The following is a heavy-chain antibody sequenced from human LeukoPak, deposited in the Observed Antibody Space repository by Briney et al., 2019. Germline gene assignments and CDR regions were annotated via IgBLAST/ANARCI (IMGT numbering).Heavy chain of an antibody. CDR2: IIPIFGTA. CDR3: AIVLLAAAGYDY. V-gene: IGHV1-69*05. CDR1: GGTFSSYA. J-gene: IGHJ4*02. D-gene: IGHD6-13*01. Sequence: ASVKVSCKASGGTFSSYAISWVRQAPGQGLEWMGRIIPIFGTANYAQKFQGRVTITTDESTSTAYMELSSLRSEDTAVYYCAIVLLAAAGYDYWGQGTLVTVSS.